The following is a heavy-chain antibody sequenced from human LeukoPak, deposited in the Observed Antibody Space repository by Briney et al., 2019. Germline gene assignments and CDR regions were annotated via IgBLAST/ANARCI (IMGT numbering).Heavy chain of an antibody. CDR3: ARDRPYGDYVGGFDS. J-gene: IGHJ4*02. CDR1: GFTLSDHA. D-gene: IGHD4-17*01. Sequence: GSLRLSCAASGFTLSDHAMHWVRQAPGKGLEWVAVTWDDGTSKNYADSVKGRFTISRDTSKKTIYLRMNSLRAEDTAVYYCARDRPYGDYVGGFDSWGQGTLVTVSS. V-gene: IGHV3-33*01. CDR2: TWDDGTSK.